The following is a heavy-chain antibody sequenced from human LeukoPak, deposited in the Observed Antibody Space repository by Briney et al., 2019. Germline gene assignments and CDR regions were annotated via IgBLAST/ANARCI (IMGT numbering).Heavy chain of an antibody. Sequence: GGSLRLSCAASGFTFSSYSMNWVRQAPGKGLEWVSYISSSSSTTYYADSVKGRFTISRDNSKNTLFLQMNSLRADDTAVYYCAVTGYSSRSPNVWGQGTMVTVSS. D-gene: IGHD6-13*01. J-gene: IGHJ3*01. CDR3: AVTGYSSRSPNV. V-gene: IGHV3-48*01. CDR1: GFTFSSYS. CDR2: ISSSSSTT.